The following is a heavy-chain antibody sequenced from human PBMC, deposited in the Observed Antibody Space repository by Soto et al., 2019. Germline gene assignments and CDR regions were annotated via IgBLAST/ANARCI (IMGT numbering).Heavy chain of an antibody. V-gene: IGHV3-21*01. Sequence: EVQLVESGGGLVKPGGSLRLSCAASGFTFSSYSMNWVRQAPGKGLEGVSSISSSSSYIYYADSVKGRFTISRDNAKNSLYLQMNSLRAEDTAVYYCARGSYSSSSRLAYWGQGTLVTVSS. CDR2: ISSSSSYI. D-gene: IGHD6-6*01. J-gene: IGHJ4*02. CDR1: GFTFSSYS. CDR3: ARGSYSSSSRLAY.